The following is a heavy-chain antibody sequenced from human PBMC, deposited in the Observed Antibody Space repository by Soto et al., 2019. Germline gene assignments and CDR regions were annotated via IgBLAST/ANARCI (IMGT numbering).Heavy chain of an antibody. V-gene: IGHV3-13*04. CDR3: ARAGSSSWYPLDY. CDR1: GFAFSGDD. Sequence: GGSLRHSFAASGFAFSGDDRHCVRQATGKGLEWVSAIGTAGDTYYPGSVKGRFTISRENAKNSLYLQMNSLRAGDTAVYYCARAGSSSWYPLDYWGQGTLVTVSA. D-gene: IGHD6-13*01. CDR2: IGTAGDT. J-gene: IGHJ4*02.